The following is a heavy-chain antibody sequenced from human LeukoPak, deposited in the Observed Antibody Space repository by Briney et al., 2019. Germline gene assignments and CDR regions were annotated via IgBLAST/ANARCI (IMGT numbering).Heavy chain of an antibody. CDR2: INHSGST. V-gene: IGHV4-34*01. D-gene: IGHD1-26*01. Sequence: SETLSLTCAVYGGSFSGYYWSWIRQPPGKGLEWIGEINHSGSTNYNPSLKSRVTISVDTSKNQFSLKLSSVTAADTAVYYCARHAPRRATRGMDVWGQGTTVTVSS. CDR1: GGSFSGYY. CDR3: ARHAPRRATRGMDV. J-gene: IGHJ6*02.